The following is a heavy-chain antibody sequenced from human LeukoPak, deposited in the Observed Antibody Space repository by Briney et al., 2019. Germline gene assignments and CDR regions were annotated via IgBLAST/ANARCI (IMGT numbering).Heavy chain of an antibody. V-gene: IGHV1-46*01. D-gene: IGHD6-13*01. Sequence: ASVKVSCKASGNTFSIYNMHWVRQAPGQGLEWMGIINPSGGTSYAQKLQGRVTMTRDTPSSTVYMELSSLTSEDTAVYYCAREGVAATGLDYWGQGTLVTVSS. CDR3: AREGVAATGLDY. CDR2: INPSGGT. J-gene: IGHJ4*02. CDR1: GNTFSIYN.